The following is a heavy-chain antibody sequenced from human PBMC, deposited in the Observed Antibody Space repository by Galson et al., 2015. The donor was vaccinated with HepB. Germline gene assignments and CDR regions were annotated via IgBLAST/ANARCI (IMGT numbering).Heavy chain of an antibody. D-gene: IGHD2-2*01. J-gene: IGHJ4*02. Sequence: SLRLSCAASGFTFSSYAMSWVRQPPGKGLERVSTISGGGLTTYYADAVRGRFTISRDTSKNMMYLQMNSLRAEDTAVYHWAFGGDIAVLPPDVKYWGQGILVTVSS. CDR2: ISGGGLTT. CDR1: GFTFSSYA. V-gene: IGHV3-23*01. CDR3: AFGGDIAVLPPDVKY.